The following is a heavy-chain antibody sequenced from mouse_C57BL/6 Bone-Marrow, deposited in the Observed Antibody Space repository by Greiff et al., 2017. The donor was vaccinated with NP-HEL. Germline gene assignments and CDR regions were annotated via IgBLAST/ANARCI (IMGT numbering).Heavy chain of an antibody. CDR3: ARGRNYDYAMDY. V-gene: IGHV3-5*01. Sequence: VQLQQSGPGLVKPSQTVFLTCTVTGISITTGNYRWSWIRQFPGNKLEWIGYIYYSGTFTYNPSLTSRTTITRDTPKNQFFLEMNSMTAEDTATYYCARGRNYDYAMDYWGQGTSVTVSA. D-gene: IGHD2-5*01. CDR2: IYYSGTF. CDR1: GISITTGNYR. J-gene: IGHJ4*01.